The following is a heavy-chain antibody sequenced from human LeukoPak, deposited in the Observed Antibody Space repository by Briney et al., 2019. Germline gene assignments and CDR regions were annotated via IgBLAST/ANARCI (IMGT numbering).Heavy chain of an antibody. CDR3: AKRNAGYFYWLLAGGGGDY. J-gene: IGHJ4*02. D-gene: IGHD3-9*01. Sequence: SETLSLTCTVSGGSISSSSYYWGWIRQPPGKGLEWIGSIYYSGSTYYNPSLKSRVTISVDTSKNQFSLKLSSVTAADTAVYYFAKRNAGYFYWLLAGGGGDYWGQGTLVTVSS. V-gene: IGHV4-39*01. CDR2: IYYSGST. CDR1: GGSISSSSYY.